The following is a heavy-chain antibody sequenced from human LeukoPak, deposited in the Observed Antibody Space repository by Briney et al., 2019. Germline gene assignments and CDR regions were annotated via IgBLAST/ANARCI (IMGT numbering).Heavy chain of an antibody. CDR2: IYYSGST. D-gene: IGHD5-24*01. CDR1: GGSISSYY. CDR3: ARDRGDGYNFYYFDY. V-gene: IGHV4-59*01. J-gene: IGHJ4*02. Sequence: SETLSLTCTVSGGSISSYYWSWIRQPPGKGLEWIGYIYYSGSTSYNPSLKSRVTISVDASKNQFSLKLSSVTAADTAVYYCARDRGDGYNFYYFDYWGQGTLVTVSS.